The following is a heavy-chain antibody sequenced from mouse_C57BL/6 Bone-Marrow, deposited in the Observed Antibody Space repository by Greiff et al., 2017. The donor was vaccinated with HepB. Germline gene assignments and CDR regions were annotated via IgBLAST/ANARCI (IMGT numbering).Heavy chain of an antibody. CDR3: TITTVVATRAWFAY. D-gene: IGHD1-1*01. CDR2: IDPENGDT. Sequence: VQLQQSGAELVRPGASVKLSCTASGFNIKDDYMHWVKQRPEQGLEWIGWIDPENGDTEYASKFQGKATITADTSSNTAYLQLSSLTSEDTAVYYCTITTVVATRAWFAYWGQGTLVTVSA. J-gene: IGHJ3*01. CDR1: GFNIKDDY. V-gene: IGHV14-4*01.